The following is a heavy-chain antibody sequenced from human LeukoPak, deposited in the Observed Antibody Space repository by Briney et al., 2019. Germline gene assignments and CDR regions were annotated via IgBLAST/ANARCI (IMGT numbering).Heavy chain of an antibody. J-gene: IGHJ4*02. CDR1: GFTFSSYW. V-gene: IGHV3-74*01. CDR2: INNGGSTT. Sequence: GSLRLSCAASGFTFSSYWMHWVRQAPGKGLVWVSAINNGGSTTAYADSVKGRFTISRDNAKNMLYLQMNSLRAEDTAVYYCARRAPTRYFDYWGQGTLVTVSS. D-gene: IGHD5-24*01. CDR3: ARRAPTRYFDY.